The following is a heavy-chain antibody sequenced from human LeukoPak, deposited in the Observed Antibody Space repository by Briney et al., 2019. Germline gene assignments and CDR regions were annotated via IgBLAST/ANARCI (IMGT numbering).Heavy chain of an antibody. J-gene: IGHJ4*02. CDR3: ARESSFWYSSSSGPFDY. Sequence: ASVKVSCKASGYTFTGYYMHWVRQAPGQGLEWMGWINPNSGGTNYAQKPQGRVTMTTDTSTSTAYMELRSLRSDDTAVYYCARESSFWYSSSSGPFDYWGQGTLVTVSS. CDR2: INPNSGGT. CDR1: GYTFTGYY. D-gene: IGHD6-6*01. V-gene: IGHV1-2*02.